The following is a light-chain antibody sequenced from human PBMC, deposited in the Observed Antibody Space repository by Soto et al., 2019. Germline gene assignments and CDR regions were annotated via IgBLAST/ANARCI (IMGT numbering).Light chain of an antibody. V-gene: IGLV1-51*02. Sequence: QLVLTQPPSVSAAPGQKVTISCSGSSSNIGNNYVSWYQQLPGTAPKLLIYENNKRPSGIPDRFSGSKSGTSATLGITGLQTGDEADYYCGTWDSSLSVGVFGGGTKVTVL. CDR3: GTWDSSLSVGV. CDR1: SSNIGNNY. J-gene: IGLJ3*02. CDR2: ENN.